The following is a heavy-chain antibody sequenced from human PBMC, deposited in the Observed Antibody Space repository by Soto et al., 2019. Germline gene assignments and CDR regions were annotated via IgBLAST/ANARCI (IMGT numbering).Heavy chain of an antibody. Sequence: QVQLQQRGAGLLKPSETLSLTCGVYGGSLSGYYWSWIRQLPGKGLEWIGEITPGGSAAYHPSLRRRAAISLDTSKIQISLEMNSVTVADTGVYYCARGGGWRGTPPWGQGTLVTVSS. CDR1: GGSLSGYY. CDR2: ITPGGSA. V-gene: IGHV4-34*01. D-gene: IGHD3-16*01. CDR3: ARGGGWRGTPP. J-gene: IGHJ4*02.